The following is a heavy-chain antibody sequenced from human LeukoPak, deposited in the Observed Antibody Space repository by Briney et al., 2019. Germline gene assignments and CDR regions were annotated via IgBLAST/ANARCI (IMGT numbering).Heavy chain of an antibody. Sequence: QAGGSLRLSCAVSGFTVSSNYMSWVRQAPGKGLEWVSLIYSGGGTYYADSVRGRFTISRDNAKNSLYLQMNSLRAEDTAVYYCARDLNWETYWGQGTLVSVSS. V-gene: IGHV3-53*01. CDR2: IYSGGGT. CDR3: ARDLNWETY. CDR1: GFTVSSNY. J-gene: IGHJ4*02. D-gene: IGHD7-27*01.